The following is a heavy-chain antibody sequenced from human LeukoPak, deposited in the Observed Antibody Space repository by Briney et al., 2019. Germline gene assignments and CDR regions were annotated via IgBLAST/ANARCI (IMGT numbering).Heavy chain of an antibody. V-gene: IGHV5-51*01. Sequence: GESLKISCKGSGYSFTSYWIGWVRQMPGKGLEWMGIIYPGDSDTRYSPSSQGQVTISADKSISTAYLQWSSLKASDTAMYYCARMTLYSGSYGAFDYWGQGTLVTVSS. CDR2: IYPGDSDT. CDR1: GYSFTSYW. J-gene: IGHJ4*02. CDR3: ARMTLYSGSYGAFDY. D-gene: IGHD1-26*01.